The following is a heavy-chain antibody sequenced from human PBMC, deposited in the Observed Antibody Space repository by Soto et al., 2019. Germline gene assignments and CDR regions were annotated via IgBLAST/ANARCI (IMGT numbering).Heavy chain of an antibody. V-gene: IGHV4-34*01. D-gene: IGHD2-15*01. CDR2: INHSGST. CDR1: GGSFSGYY. Sequence: QVQLQQWGAGLLKPSETLSLTCAVYGGSFSGYYWSWIRQPPGKGLEWIGEINHSGSTNYNPSLKSRVTLSVDTSKNLFSLKLSSVTAADTAVYYCARGLRDIVVVVAATREFFDYWGQGTLVTDSS. J-gene: IGHJ4*02. CDR3: ARGLRDIVVVVAATREFFDY.